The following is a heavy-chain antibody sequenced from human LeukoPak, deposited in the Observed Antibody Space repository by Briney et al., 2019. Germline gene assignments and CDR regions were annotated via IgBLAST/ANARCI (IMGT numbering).Heavy chain of an antibody. V-gene: IGHV3-23*01. Sequence: PGGSLRLSCAASGFSVGSYGMSWVRQAPGKGLEWVSTFSGNGEWTHYTDCVKGRFTTSRDKTKNTLYLQMNSLIFEDTALYYGAKDGFNYTSRGNDGFDTWGQGTMVTVS. CDR1: GFSVGSYG. J-gene: IGHJ3*02. CDR3: AKDGFNYTSRGNDGFDT. CDR2: FSGNGEWT. D-gene: IGHD3-3*01.